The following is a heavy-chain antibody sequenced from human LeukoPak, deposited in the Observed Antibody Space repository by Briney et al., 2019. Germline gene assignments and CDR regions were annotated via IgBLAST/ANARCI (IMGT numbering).Heavy chain of an antibody. CDR2: IYSGGNT. CDR3: AGGIVATITFNY. Sequence: PGGSLRLSCAASGFTASSNYMTWVRQAPGKGLEWVSVIYSGGNTFYTDSVKGRFTISRDNSKNTLYLQMNSLRAEDTAVYYCAGGIVATITFNYWGQGTLVTVSS. CDR1: GFTASSNY. J-gene: IGHJ4*02. V-gene: IGHV3-53*01. D-gene: IGHD5-12*01.